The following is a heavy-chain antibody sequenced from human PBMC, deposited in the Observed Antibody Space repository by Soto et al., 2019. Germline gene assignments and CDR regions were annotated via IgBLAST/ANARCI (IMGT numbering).Heavy chain of an antibody. D-gene: IGHD3-10*01. CDR1: GFTFSNYG. Sequence: QVQLVESGGGVVQPGRSLRLSCAASGFTFSNYGMHWVRQAPGKGLEWVAVISYDGSNKYYADSVKGRFTISRDNSKNTLYLQMNSLRAEDTAVYYCAKNYYGSGSYRSDYWGQGTLVTVSS. J-gene: IGHJ4*02. V-gene: IGHV3-30*18. CDR2: ISYDGSNK. CDR3: AKNYYGSGSYRSDY.